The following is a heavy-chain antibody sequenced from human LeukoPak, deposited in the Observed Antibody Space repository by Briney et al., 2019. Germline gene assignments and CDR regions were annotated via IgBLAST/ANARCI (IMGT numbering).Heavy chain of an antibody. CDR3: AKPRDSSCYYSYFDY. J-gene: IGHJ4*02. V-gene: IGHV3-23*01. CDR2: ISGSGGST. CDR1: GFTFSSYA. D-gene: IGHD3-22*01. Sequence: SGGSLRLSCAASGFTFSSYAMSWVRQAPGKGLEWVSAISGSGGSTYYADSVKGRFTISRDNSKNTLYLQMNSLRAEDTAVYYCAKPRDSSCYYSYFDYWGQGTLVTVSS.